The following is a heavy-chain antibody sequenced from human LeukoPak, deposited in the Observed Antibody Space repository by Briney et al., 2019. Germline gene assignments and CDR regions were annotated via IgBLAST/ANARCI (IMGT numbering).Heavy chain of an antibody. Sequence: RSLRLSCAASGFTFSSYGMHWVRPAPGMGLEWVALISYDGSNKYYADSVKGRFTISRDNSKNALYLQMNSLRTEDTAVYFCAKGDCSGGSCRWFYYYYMDVWGKGTTVTVSS. J-gene: IGHJ6*03. CDR1: GFTFSSYG. V-gene: IGHV3-30*18. CDR2: ISYDGSNK. D-gene: IGHD2-15*01. CDR3: AKGDCSGGSCRWFYYYYMDV.